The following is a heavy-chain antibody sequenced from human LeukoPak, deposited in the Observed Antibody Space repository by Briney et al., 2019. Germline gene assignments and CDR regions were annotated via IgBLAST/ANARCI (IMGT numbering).Heavy chain of an antibody. D-gene: IGHD3-10*01. CDR2: IKQDGSEK. V-gene: IGHV3-7*03. Sequence: PGGPLRLSCAASGFTFSSYGMHWVRQAPGKGLEWVANIKQDGSEKYYGDSVKGRFTISRDNAKNSLYLQMNSLSAEDTAVFYCAREKSFGDSFDCWGQGTLVTVSS. J-gene: IGHJ4*02. CDR1: GFTFSSYG. CDR3: AREKSFGDSFDC.